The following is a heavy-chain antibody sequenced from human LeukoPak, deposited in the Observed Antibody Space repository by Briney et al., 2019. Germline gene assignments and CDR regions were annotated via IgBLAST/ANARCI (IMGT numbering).Heavy chain of an antibody. CDR2: ISGGGSTI. CDR3: ATGGSGSYPHDAFDI. J-gene: IGHJ3*02. CDR1: GFTFSDYY. D-gene: IGHD3-10*01. V-gene: IGHV3-11*01. Sequence: GGSLRLSCAASGFTFSDYYMSWIRQAPGKGLEWVSYISGGGSTIYYADSVKGRFTISRDNAKNSLYLQMNSLRSEDTAVYYCATGGSGSYPHDAFDIWGQGTMVTVSS.